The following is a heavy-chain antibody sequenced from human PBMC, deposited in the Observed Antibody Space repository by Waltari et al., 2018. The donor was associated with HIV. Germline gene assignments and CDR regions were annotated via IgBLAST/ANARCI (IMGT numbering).Heavy chain of an antibody. Sequence: VQLLESGGGLVKPGGSLRLSCAASGFSFSDYDLGWVRQAPGRGVQCVSTISGSGQTTYDAESVEGRFTISRDDSQNTLYLQMHSVRGEDTAVYFCAKGVSVATRTGFDSWGQGTMVIVSS. CDR2: ISGSGQTT. J-gene: IGHJ4*02. CDR3: AKGVSVATRTGFDS. D-gene: IGHD5-12*01. CDR1: GFSFSDYD. V-gene: IGHV3-23*01.